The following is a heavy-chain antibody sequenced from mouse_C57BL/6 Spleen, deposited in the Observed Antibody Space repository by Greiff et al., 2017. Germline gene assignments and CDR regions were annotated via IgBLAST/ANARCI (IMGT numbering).Heavy chain of an antibody. CDR3: ARGEDGYLYYYAMDY. CDR1: GYTFTSYW. D-gene: IGHD2-3*01. V-gene: IGHV1-53*01. Sequence: QVQLQQPGTELVKPGASVKLSCKASGYTFTSYWMHWVKQRPGQGLEWIGNINPSNGGTNYNEKFKSKATLTVDKSSSTAYMQLSSLTSEDSAVYYGARGEDGYLYYYAMDYWGQGTSVTVSS. J-gene: IGHJ4*01. CDR2: INPSNGGT.